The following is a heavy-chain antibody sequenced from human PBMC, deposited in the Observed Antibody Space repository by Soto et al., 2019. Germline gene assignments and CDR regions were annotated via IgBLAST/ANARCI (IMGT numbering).Heavy chain of an antibody. CDR2: IYWNDDK. D-gene: IGHD1-1*01. CDR3: AHRQIRTDESPLDY. J-gene: IGHJ4*02. Sequence: ITWKESGPTLVKPTQTLTLTCTFSGFSLSTSGVGVGWIRQPPGKALEWLALIYWNDDKRYSPSLKSRLTITKDTSKSQVVLTMTNMDPVDTATYYCAHRQIRTDESPLDYWGQGTLVTVSS. CDR1: GFSLSTSGVG. V-gene: IGHV2-5*01.